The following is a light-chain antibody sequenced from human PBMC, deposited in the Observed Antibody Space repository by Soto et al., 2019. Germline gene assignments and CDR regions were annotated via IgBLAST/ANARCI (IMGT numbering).Light chain of an antibody. J-gene: IGKJ5*01. Sequence: DIQMTQSPSTLSASVGERATITCRASQSISYYLTWYQQTPGMAPKVLIYAASNMQSGVPSRFSGSGSGTDFTLTISSLQPEDFVTYYCQQSYNSPMTFGQGTRLEIK. V-gene: IGKV1-39*01. CDR3: QQSYNSPMT. CDR2: AAS. CDR1: QSISYY.